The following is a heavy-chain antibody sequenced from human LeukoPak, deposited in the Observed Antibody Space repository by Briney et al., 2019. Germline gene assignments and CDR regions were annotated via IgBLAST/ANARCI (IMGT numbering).Heavy chain of an antibody. J-gene: IGHJ3*02. Sequence: SGPTLVNPTQTPTLTCTFSGFSLSTSGVGVGWIRQPPGKALEWLALIYWNDDKRYSPSLKSRLTITKDTSKNQVVLTMTNMDPVDTATYYCAHSPGIAAAATDAFDIWGQGTMVTVSS. D-gene: IGHD6-13*01. V-gene: IGHV2-5*01. CDR2: IYWNDDK. CDR1: GFSLSTSGVG. CDR3: AHSPGIAAAATDAFDI.